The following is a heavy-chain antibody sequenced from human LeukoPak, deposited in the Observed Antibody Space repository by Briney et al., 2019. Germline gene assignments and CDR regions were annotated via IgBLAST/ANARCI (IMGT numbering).Heavy chain of an antibody. CDR2: ISSSSSYI. CDR3: ARAPTKIAVAGMGY. V-gene: IGHV3-21*01. Sequence: GGSLRLSCAASGFTFSSYSMNWVRQAPGKGLEWVSSISSSSSYIYYADSVKGRFTISRDNAKNSLYLQMNSLRAEDTAVYYCARAPTKIAVAGMGYWGQGTLVTVSS. J-gene: IGHJ4*02. D-gene: IGHD6-19*01. CDR1: GFTFSSYS.